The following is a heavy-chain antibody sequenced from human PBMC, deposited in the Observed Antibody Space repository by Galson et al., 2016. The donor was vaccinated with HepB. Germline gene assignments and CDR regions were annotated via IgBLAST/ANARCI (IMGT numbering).Heavy chain of an antibody. CDR3: AKGGYFDWFDY. CDR1: GFTFTTYA. D-gene: IGHD3-9*01. CDR2: LSNSGGST. Sequence: SLRLSCAVSGFTFTTYAMSWVRQAPGKGLEWVSSLSNSGGSTYYADSVKGRFTISRDNSKNTLYPQMNSLRAEDTAVYYCAKGGYFDWFDYWGQGTLSIVSS. V-gene: IGHV3-23*01. J-gene: IGHJ4*02.